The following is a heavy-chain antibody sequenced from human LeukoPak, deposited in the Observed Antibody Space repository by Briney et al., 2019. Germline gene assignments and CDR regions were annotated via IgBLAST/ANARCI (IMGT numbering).Heavy chain of an antibody. J-gene: IGHJ4*02. V-gene: IGHV3-30*02. Sequence: GGSLRLSCAASGFTFSSYGMHWVRQAPGKGLEWVAFIRYDGSNKYYADSVKGRFTISRDNSKNTLYLQMNSLRAEDTAVYSCAKGYQGYYYDSSGQIDYWGQGTLVTVSS. CDR1: GFTFSSYG. CDR3: AKGYQGYYYDSSGQIDY. CDR2: IRYDGSNK. D-gene: IGHD3-22*01.